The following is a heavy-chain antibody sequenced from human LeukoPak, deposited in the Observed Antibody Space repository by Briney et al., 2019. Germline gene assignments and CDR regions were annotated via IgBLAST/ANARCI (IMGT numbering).Heavy chain of an antibody. CDR3: ARQLFISTSFYYIFDF. Sequence: GGSLRLSCAASGFTVSSNYISWVRQAPGKGLEWVSVIHSDDSTYYADSVKDRFTISRDNSRNTLYLQMNSLRAEDTAVYYCARQLFISTSFYYIFDFWGQGALVTVSS. CDR1: GFTVSSNY. V-gene: IGHV3-66*04. CDR2: IHSDDST. J-gene: IGHJ4*02. D-gene: IGHD2/OR15-2a*01.